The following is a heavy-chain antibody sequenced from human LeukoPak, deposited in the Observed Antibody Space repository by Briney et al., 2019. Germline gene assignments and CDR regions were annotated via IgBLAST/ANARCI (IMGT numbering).Heavy chain of an antibody. CDR3: AKASIYYDSSGYYTNFDC. V-gene: IGHV3-23*01. J-gene: IGHJ4*02. CDR1: GFTFSSYA. CDR2: ISGSGGST. Sequence: GGSLRLSCAASGFTFSSYAMSWVRQAPGKGLEWVSAISGSGGSTYYADSVKGRFTISRDNSKNTLYLQMNSLRAEDTAVYYCAKASIYYDSSGYYTNFDCWGQGTLVTVSS. D-gene: IGHD3-22*01.